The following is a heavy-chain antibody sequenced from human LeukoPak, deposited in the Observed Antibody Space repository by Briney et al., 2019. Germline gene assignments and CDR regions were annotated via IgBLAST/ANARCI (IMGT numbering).Heavy chain of an antibody. V-gene: IGHV1-69*05. Sequence: ASVKVSCKASGYTFTSYGISWVRQAPGQGLEWMGGIIPIFGTANYAQKFQGRVTITTDESTSTAYMELSSLRSEDTAVYYCASGRMGMPAVYWGQGTLVTVSS. CDR1: GYTFTSYG. J-gene: IGHJ4*02. D-gene: IGHD7-27*01. CDR2: IIPIFGTA. CDR3: ASGRMGMPAVY.